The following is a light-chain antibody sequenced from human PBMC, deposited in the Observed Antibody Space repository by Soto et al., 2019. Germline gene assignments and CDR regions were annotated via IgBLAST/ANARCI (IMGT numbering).Light chain of an antibody. J-gene: IGKJ4*01. CDR3: QQYNHWPRMLS. V-gene: IGKV3-15*01. CDR1: QSVHTF. Sequence: EIVLTQSPDTLSLSPGEGASLSCRASQSVHTFLAWYQQKAGQAPRLLIYDASTRATGIPARFSGSGSGTEFTLTIASLQSEDFAIYYCQQYNHWPRMLSFGGGTKVDIK. CDR2: DAS.